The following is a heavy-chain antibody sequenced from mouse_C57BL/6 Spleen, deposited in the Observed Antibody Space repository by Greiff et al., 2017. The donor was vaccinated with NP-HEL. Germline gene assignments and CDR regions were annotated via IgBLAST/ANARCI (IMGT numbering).Heavy chain of an antibody. V-gene: IGHV6-3*01. D-gene: IGHD1-1*01. CDR3: TAGFYEGFDY. Sequence: EVHLVESGGGLVQPGGSMKLSCVASGFTFSNYWMNWVRQSPEKGLEWVAQIRLKSDNYATHYAESVKGRFTISRDDSKSSVYLQMNNLRAEDTGIYYCTAGFYEGFDYWGQGTTLTVSS. CDR2: IRLKSDNYAT. CDR1: GFTFSNYW. J-gene: IGHJ2*01.